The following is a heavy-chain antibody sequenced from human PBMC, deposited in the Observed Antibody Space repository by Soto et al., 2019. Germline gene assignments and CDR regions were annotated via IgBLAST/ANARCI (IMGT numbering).Heavy chain of an antibody. D-gene: IGHD3-22*01. J-gene: IGHJ3*02. CDR1: GYSFTSYW. V-gene: IGHV5-51*01. CDR2: IYPGDSDT. Sequence: GESLKISCKVSGYSFTSYWIGWLRQMPGKVLEWMGIIYPGDSDTRYSPSFQGQVTISADKSISTAYLQWRSLKASDTAMYYCARPITMIVVDTDAFDIWGQGTMVTVS. CDR3: ARPITMIVVDTDAFDI.